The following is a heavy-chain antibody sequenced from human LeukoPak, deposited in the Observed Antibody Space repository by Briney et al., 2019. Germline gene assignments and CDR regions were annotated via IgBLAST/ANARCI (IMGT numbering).Heavy chain of an antibody. V-gene: IGHV4-59*08. J-gene: IGHJ4*02. CDR1: GGSISSYY. CDR2: IYYSGST. CDR3: ARADYTGNSWYFDY. D-gene: IGHD4-23*01. Sequence: SETLSLTCTVSGGSISSYYWSWIRQPPGKGLEWIGSIYYSGSTYYNPSLKSRVTISVDTSKNQFSLKLTSVTAADTAVYYCARADYTGNSWYFDYWGQGTLVTVSS.